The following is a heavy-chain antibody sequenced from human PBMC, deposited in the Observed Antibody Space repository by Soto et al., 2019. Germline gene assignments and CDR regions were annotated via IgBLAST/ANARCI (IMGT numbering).Heavy chain of an antibody. Sequence: SETLSLTCTVSGGSISSSSYYWGWIRQPPGKGLEWIGSIYYSGSTYYNPSLKSRVTISVDTSKNQFSLKLSSVTAADTAVYYCARMVRGVIHAFDIWGQGTMVTVSS. CDR1: GGSISSSSYY. CDR3: ARMVRGVIHAFDI. J-gene: IGHJ3*02. CDR2: IYYSGST. V-gene: IGHV4-39*01. D-gene: IGHD3-10*01.